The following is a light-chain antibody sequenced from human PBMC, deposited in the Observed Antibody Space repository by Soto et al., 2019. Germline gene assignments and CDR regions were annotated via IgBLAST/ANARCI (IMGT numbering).Light chain of an antibody. CDR3: QQYYNTPFT. J-gene: IGKJ3*01. CDR1: QSVLYSPNNKNY. V-gene: IGKV4-1*01. Sequence: DIVMTQSPDSLAVSLGERATINCKSSQSVLYSPNNKNYLAWYQQKPGQPPKLLLYWASTRESGVPDRFSGSGSGTDFTLTISSLQAEDVAVYYCQQYYNTPFTFGPGTKVNIK. CDR2: WAS.